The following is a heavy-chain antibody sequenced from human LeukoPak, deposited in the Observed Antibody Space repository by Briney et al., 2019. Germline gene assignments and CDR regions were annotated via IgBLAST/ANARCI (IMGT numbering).Heavy chain of an antibody. CDR3: ARSGVLWFGELLANFDY. CDR2: ISAYNGNT. J-gene: IGHJ4*02. CDR1: GYTFTSYG. Sequence: ASVKVSCKASGYTFTSYGISWVRQAPGQGLEWMGWISAYNGNTNYAQKLQGRVTMTTDTSTSTAYMELRSLRSDDTAVYYCARSGVLWFGELLANFDYWGQGTLVTVSS. D-gene: IGHD3-10*01. V-gene: IGHV1-18*01.